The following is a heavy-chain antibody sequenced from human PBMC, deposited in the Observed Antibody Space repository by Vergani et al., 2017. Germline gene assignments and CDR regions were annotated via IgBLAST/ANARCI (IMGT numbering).Heavy chain of an antibody. V-gene: IGHV1-69*06. CDR3: ASLASSSSGYYSDY. J-gene: IGHJ4*02. CDR2: IIPIFGTA. D-gene: IGHD3-22*01. CDR1: GGTFSSYA. Sequence: QVQLVQSGAEVKKPGSSVKVSCKASGGTFSSYAISWVRQAPGQGFEWMGGIIPIFGTANYAQKFQCKVTITADKSTSTADMELSSLRSEDTAVYYCASLASSSSGYYSDYWGRGTLVTVSS.